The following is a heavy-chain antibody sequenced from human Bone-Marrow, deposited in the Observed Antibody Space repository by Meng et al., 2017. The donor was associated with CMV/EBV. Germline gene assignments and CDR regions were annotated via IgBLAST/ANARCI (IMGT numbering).Heavy chain of an antibody. V-gene: IGHV3-21*01. J-gene: IGHJ5*02. CDR2: ISSSSSYI. Sequence: GGSLRLSCAASGFTFSSYSMSWVRQAPGKGLEWVSSISSSSSYIYYADSVKGRFTISRDNAKNSLYLQMNSLRAEDTAVYYCAREKEGGWFDPWGQGTLVTVSS. CDR3: AREKEGGWFDP. CDR1: GFTFSSYS.